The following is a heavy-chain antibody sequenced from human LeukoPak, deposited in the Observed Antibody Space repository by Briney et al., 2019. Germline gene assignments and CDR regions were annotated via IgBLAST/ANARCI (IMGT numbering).Heavy chain of an antibody. CDR3: AAPYTSSWFDL. D-gene: IGHD6-13*01. CDR1: GFTFTSRSA. V-gene: IGHV1-58*01. CDR2: IVVDSDNT. Sequence: SVKVSCRASGFTFTSRSAVQWVRQARGQRLEWIGWIVVDSDNTNYAENFQGRVTITRDMSASTSYMELSSLRSEDTAVYFCAAPYTSSWFDLWGQGTLVTVSS. J-gene: IGHJ5*02.